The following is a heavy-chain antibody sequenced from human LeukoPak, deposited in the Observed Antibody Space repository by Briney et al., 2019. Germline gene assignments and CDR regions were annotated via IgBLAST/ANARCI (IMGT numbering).Heavy chain of an antibody. J-gene: IGHJ4*02. D-gene: IGHD4-17*01. CDR1: GGSISSRNW. CDR2: IYHSGNT. Sequence: SGTLSLTCAVSGGSISSRNWWSWVRQPPGKGLEWIGEIYHSGNTNYNPSLKTRVTISVDKSKNQFSLKLSSVTAADTAVYYCARASHDYGDYSHFDYWGQGTLVTVSS. V-gene: IGHV4-4*02. CDR3: ARASHDYGDYSHFDY.